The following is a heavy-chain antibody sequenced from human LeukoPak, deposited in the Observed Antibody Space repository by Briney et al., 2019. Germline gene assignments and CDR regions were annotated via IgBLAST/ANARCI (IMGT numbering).Heavy chain of an antibody. J-gene: IGHJ2*01. CDR3: ARDADTTTRNWYFDL. CDR2: ISIDGTKK. V-gene: IGHV3-30*03. Sequence: GRSLRLSCAPSGFTFRNYGIHWVRRAPGKGLEWVAAISIDGTKKFYSDSGEGRFTISRDNSMNTLYLRINSLRAEDTALYVCARDADTTTRNWYFDLWGRGTLLTVSS. CDR1: GFTFRNYG. D-gene: IGHD3-16*01.